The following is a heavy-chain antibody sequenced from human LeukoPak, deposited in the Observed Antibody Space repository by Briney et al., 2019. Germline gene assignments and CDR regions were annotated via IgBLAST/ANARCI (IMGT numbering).Heavy chain of an antibody. V-gene: IGHV3-30*03. D-gene: IGHD3-3*01. Sequence: GGSLRLSCAASGFTFSDYYMSWIRQAPGKGLEWVAVISYDGSNKYYADSVKGRFTISRDNSKNTLYLQMNSLRAEDTAVYYCARARESIYYYYGMDVWGQGTTVTVSS. CDR2: ISYDGSNK. J-gene: IGHJ6*02. CDR1: GFTFSDYY. CDR3: ARARESIYYYYGMDV.